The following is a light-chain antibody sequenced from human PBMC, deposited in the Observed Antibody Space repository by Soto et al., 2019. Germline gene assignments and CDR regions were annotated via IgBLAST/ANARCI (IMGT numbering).Light chain of an antibody. V-gene: IGKV1-5*03. CDR1: QTISSW. Sequence: DIQITQTPSTLSGSVLDGDSITCRASQTISSWLAWYQQKPEKAPKLLIYEASTLKSGVPSRFSGSGSGTEFTLTISSLQPDDFATYYCQHYNSYSEAFGQGTKVDIK. CDR3: QHYNSYSEA. J-gene: IGKJ1*01. CDR2: EAS.